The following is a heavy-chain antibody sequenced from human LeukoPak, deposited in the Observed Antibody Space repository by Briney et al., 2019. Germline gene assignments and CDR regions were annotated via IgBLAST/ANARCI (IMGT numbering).Heavy chain of an antibody. J-gene: IGHJ4*02. CDR2: TSYDETNK. CDR3: ARANMGNSFDY. CDR1: GFTFSNYD. D-gene: IGHD1-26*01. Sequence: PGGSLRLSCGASGFTFSNYDMHWVRQAPGKGLEWVAVTSYDETNKYYADSVKGRFTISRDNAEKSLHLQMISLRAEDTAVYYCARANMGNSFDYWGQGTLVTVSS. V-gene: IGHV3-30*03.